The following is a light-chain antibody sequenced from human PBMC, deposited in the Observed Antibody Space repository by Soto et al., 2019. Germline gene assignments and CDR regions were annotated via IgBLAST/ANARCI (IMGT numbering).Light chain of an antibody. Sequence: DIQMTQSPYSLSASVGDRVTITCQASQDMSIYLNWYQQKPGKAPKLLIYDASNLETGVPSRFSGSGSGTDFTFTISSLQPEDIATYYCHHYANLPHTFGQGTNLEIK. CDR2: DAS. V-gene: IGKV1-33*01. J-gene: IGKJ2*01. CDR1: QDMSIY. CDR3: HHYANLPHT.